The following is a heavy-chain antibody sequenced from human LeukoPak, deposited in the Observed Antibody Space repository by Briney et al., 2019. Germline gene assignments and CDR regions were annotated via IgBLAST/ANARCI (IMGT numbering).Heavy chain of an antibody. CDR2: IKSDGSEE. CDR1: GFTFNRYW. J-gene: IGHJ4*02. D-gene: IGHD5-24*01. V-gene: IGHV3-7*02. CDR3: ARSINGYNYLFDY. Sequence: GGSLRLSCAASGFTFNRYWMSWVRQAPGKGLEWVAQIKSDGSEEYYADSVRGRFTISGDNAKNSLYLQMNSLRAEDTALYYCARSINGYNYLFDYWGQGTLVTVSS.